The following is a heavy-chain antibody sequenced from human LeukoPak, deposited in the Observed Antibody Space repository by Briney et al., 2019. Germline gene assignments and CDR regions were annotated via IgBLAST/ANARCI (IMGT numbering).Heavy chain of an antibody. CDR3: ARAPRSRGFDY. V-gene: IGHV1-8*01. CDR2: MNPNSGAT. J-gene: IGHJ4*02. CDR1: GYTFTRYD. Sequence: ASVKVSCKASGYTFTRYDFNWLRQATGQGPEWMGWMNPNSGATGYAQKFQGRVTMTRSASINTAYMELSNLRSEDTAVYYCARAPRSRGFDYWGQGTLVTVSS. D-gene: IGHD3-16*02.